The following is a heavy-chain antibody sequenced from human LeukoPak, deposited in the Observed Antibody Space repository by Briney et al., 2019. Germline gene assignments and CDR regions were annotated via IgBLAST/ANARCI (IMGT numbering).Heavy chain of an antibody. CDR2: IYPGDSDT. V-gene: IGHV5-51*01. Sequence: GESLKISCKGSGYSFTSYWIGWVRQMPGKGLEWMGIIYPGDSDTRYSPSFQGQVTISADESISTAYLQWSSLKASDTAMYYCATLPSEYSSSWYSDYWGQGTLVTVSS. D-gene: IGHD6-13*01. CDR3: ATLPSEYSSSWYSDY. CDR1: GYSFTSYW. J-gene: IGHJ4*02.